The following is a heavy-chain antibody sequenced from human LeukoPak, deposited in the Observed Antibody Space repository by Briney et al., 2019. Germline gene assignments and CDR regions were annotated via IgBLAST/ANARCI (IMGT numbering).Heavy chain of an antibody. CDR3: ARSAAPWGHFDY. Sequence: ALVKVSCKASGYTFTSYYMHWVRQAPGQGLEWMGIINPSGGSTSYAQKFQGRVTMTRDTSTSTVYMELSSLRSEDTAVYYCARSAAPWGHFDYWGQGTLVTVSS. CDR2: INPSGGST. J-gene: IGHJ4*02. V-gene: IGHV1-46*01. D-gene: IGHD3-16*01. CDR1: GYTFTSYY.